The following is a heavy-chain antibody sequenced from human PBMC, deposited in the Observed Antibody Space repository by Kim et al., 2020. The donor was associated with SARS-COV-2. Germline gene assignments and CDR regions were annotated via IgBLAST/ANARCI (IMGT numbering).Heavy chain of an antibody. J-gene: IGHJ6*02. V-gene: IGHV3-33*06. D-gene: IGHD1-26*01. CDR2: IWYDGSNK. CDR1: GFTFSSYG. Sequence: GGSLRLSCAASGFTFSSYGMHWVRQAPGKGLEWVAVIWYDGSNKYYADSVKGRFTISRDNSKNTLYLQMNSLRAEDTAVYYCAKDVAGATNYGMDVWGQGTKGTVSS. CDR3: AKDVAGATNYGMDV.